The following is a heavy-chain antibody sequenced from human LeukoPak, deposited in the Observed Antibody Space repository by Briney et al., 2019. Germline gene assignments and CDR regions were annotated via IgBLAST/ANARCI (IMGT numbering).Heavy chain of an antibody. J-gene: IGHJ5*02. CDR3: AKGALWFGESLDP. V-gene: IGHV3-23*01. D-gene: IGHD3-10*01. CDR1: GFTLTSYA. Sequence: PGASLRLSCAVSGFTLTSYAMNWVRQAPGKGLEWVSSVSSSGGSTYYADSVKGRFTISRDISKNTLHLQMNSLRAEDTAVYYCAKGALWFGESLDPWGQGTLVTVSS. CDR2: VSSSGGST.